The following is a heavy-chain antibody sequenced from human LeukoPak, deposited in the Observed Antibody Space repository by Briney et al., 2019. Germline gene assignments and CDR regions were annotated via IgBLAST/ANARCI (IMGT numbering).Heavy chain of an antibody. J-gene: IGHJ4*02. CDR3: ASRFGELFH. V-gene: IGHV3-48*04. Sequence: GGSLRLSCAASGFTFSSYGMHWVRQAPGKGLEWVSYISSSGSTIYYADSVKGRFTISRDNAKNSLYLQMNSLRAEDTAVYYCASRFGELFHWGQGTLVTVSS. CDR1: GFTFSSYG. D-gene: IGHD3-10*01. CDR2: ISSSGSTI.